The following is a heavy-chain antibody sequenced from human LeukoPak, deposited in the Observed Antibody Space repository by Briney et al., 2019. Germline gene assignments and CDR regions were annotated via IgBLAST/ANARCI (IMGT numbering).Heavy chain of an antibody. D-gene: IGHD3-16*01. Sequence: SETLSLTCAVYGGSFSGYYWSWIRQPPGKGLEWIGEINHSGSTNYNPSLKSRVTISVDTSKNQFSLNLSSVTAADTAVYYCARGRGGALIDYWGQGTLVTVSS. CDR1: GGSFSGYY. V-gene: IGHV4-34*01. CDR2: INHSGST. J-gene: IGHJ4*02. CDR3: ARGRGGALIDY.